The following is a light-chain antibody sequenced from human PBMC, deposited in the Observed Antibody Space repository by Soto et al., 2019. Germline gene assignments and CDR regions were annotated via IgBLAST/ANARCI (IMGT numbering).Light chain of an antibody. Sequence: QSVLTQPASVSGSPGQSITISCTGSSSDVGGYNYLSWYQHHPGKAPKLMIYEVTNRPSGVSHRFSGSKSGNTASLTISGLQTEDEADYYCASITRNTTSVSGTGTKVTVL. V-gene: IGLV2-14*01. J-gene: IGLJ1*01. CDR1: SSDVGGYNY. CDR3: ASITRNTTSV. CDR2: EVT.